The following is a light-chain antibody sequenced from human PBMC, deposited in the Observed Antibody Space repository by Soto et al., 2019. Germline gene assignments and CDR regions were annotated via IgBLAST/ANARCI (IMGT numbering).Light chain of an antibody. CDR1: RSDIGSYNY. Sequence: QSVLTQPASVSGSPGQSITISCSGTRSDIGSYNYVAWYQQFPGKTPKILIYGVSNRPSGVSSRLSGSKSGNTASLTISGLQAEDEADYYCISYTGSSTSYVFGSGTKGTVL. CDR2: GVS. CDR3: ISYTGSSTSYV. V-gene: IGLV2-14*01. J-gene: IGLJ1*01.